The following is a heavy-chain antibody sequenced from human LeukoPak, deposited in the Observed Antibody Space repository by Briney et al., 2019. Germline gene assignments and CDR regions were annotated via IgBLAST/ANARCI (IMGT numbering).Heavy chain of an antibody. V-gene: IGHV4-34*01. CDR2: MYSSGTT. CDR1: GGSFSGYY. J-gene: IGHJ4*02. CDR3: AREDSVTTVTTD. Sequence: SETLSLTCAVYGGSFSGYYWGWIRQPPGKGLEWIASMYSSGTTYYNPSLKSRVTISVDTSKNQFSLKLSSVTAADTAVYYCAREDSVTTVTTDWGQGTLVTVSS. D-gene: IGHD4-17*01.